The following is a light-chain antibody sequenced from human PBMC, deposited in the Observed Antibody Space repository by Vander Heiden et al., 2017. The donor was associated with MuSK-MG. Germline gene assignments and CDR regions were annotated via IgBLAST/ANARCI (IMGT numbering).Light chain of an antibody. Sequence: SYVLPQPPSVSVAPGQPARLTWGGNQIGINSVHSYQQKPGQAPVVVGYDDSDRPSGSPERVSGFNSGNTATLTSSRVEAGDEADYYCQVWDDNSDDVIFGGGTKLSLL. CDR2: DDS. CDR1: QIGINS. CDR3: QVWDDNSDDVI. J-gene: IGLJ2*01. V-gene: IGLV3-21*02.